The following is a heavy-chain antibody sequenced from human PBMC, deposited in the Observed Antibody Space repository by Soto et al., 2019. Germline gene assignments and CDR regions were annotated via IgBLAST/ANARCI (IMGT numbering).Heavy chain of an antibody. Sequence: GASVKVSCKASGYIFTGYHIHWVRQAPGRGLEWMGWINPNSGDTEYAQNFQGRVTMTRDTSFNLVYMEMSGLMSDDTAVYYCARDARGTRGFDEMDIWGQWTTVTVSS. CDR1: GYIFTGYH. CDR2: INPNSGDT. V-gene: IGHV1-2*02. D-gene: IGHD3-9*01. J-gene: IGHJ6*02. CDR3: ARDARGTRGFDEMDI.